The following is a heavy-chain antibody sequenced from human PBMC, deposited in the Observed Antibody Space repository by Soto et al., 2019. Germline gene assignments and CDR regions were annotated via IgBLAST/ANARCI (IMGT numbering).Heavy chain of an antibody. CDR1: GGTFSSYT. CDR3: ALDYGGNSDLDVFDI. V-gene: IGHV1-69*02. CDR2: IIPILGIA. D-gene: IGHD4-17*01. J-gene: IGHJ3*02. Sequence: QVQLVQSGAEVKKPGSSVKVSCKASGGTFSSYTISWVRQAPGQGLEWMGRIIPILGIANYSQKFQGRVTITAHKSTSTAYMELSSLRSEDTAVYYCALDYGGNSDLDVFDIWGQGTMVTVSS.